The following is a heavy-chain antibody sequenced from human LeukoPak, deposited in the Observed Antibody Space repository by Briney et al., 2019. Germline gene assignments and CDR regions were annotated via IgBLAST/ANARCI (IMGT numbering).Heavy chain of an antibody. V-gene: IGHV1-2*02. CDR2: INPNSGGT. Sequence: ASVKVSCKASGYTFTGYYMHWVRQAPGQGLEWMGWINPNSGGTNYAQKFQGRVTMTRDTSISTAYMELSRLRSDDTAVYYCARDKHDILTGYHNRRFDPWGQGTLVTVSS. CDR3: ARDKHDILTGYHNRRFDP. D-gene: IGHD3-9*01. J-gene: IGHJ5*02. CDR1: GYTFTGYY.